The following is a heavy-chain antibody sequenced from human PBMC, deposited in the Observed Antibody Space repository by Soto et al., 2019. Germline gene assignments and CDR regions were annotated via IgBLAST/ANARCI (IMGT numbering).Heavy chain of an antibody. CDR1: GFTFDDYA. CDR3: AKAGDEGYYYYYYMDV. J-gene: IGHJ6*03. CDR2: VSWNSGSI. V-gene: IGHV3-9*01. Sequence: EVQLVESGGGLVQPGRSLRLSCAASGFTFDDYAMHWVRQAPGKGLDWVSGVSWNSGSIGYADSVKDRFTISSDNAKKSLYLQINSLRAEDTALYYCAKAGDEGYYYYYYMDVWGKGTTVTVSS.